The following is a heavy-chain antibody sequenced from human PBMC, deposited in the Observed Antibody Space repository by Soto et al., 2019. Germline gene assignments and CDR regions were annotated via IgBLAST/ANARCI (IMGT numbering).Heavy chain of an antibody. Sequence: PSETLSHTCAVSGDSIISDGYSGSWIRQPPGKGLQWIGHIYEGGNTYYTPSLESRVAISTDKSKNQFSLRLSSVTAADTAVYYCVRRSPEDAFDIWGQGTMVTVSS. J-gene: IGHJ3*02. V-gene: IGHV4-30-2*01. CDR2: IYEGGNT. CDR3: VRRSPEDAFDI. CDR1: GDSIISDGYS.